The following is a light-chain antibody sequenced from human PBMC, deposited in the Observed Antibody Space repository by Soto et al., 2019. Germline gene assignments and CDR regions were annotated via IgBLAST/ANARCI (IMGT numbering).Light chain of an antibody. V-gene: IGKV1-5*01. CDR3: QQYNNYATWT. J-gene: IGKJ1*01. CDR1: HNMETW. Sequence: DIQMTPSPSSLSASVGDRVTITCRASHNMETWLNCYQQRPGKAPKVLIWDASSLQRGVPSRFSGSGSGTEFTLTISSLQPDDFATYYCQQYNNYATWTFGQGTKVDIK. CDR2: DAS.